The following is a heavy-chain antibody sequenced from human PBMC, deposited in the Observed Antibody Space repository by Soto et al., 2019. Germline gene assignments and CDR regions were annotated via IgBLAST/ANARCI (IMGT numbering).Heavy chain of an antibody. CDR3: ARGGLLTSYSLDYFDMVV. CDR2: ISTYSVYT. D-gene: IGHD3-9*01. V-gene: IGHV1-18*01. J-gene: IGHJ6*02. Sequence: ASVKVSCKSSGYTFADYGVSWVRQAPGQGLEWMGRISTYSVYTKYSQKFYGRVTMSTDASTATAYMELRSLRSDDTAVYYCARGGLLTSYSLDYFDMVVWGQGTTVTVSS. CDR1: GYTFADYG.